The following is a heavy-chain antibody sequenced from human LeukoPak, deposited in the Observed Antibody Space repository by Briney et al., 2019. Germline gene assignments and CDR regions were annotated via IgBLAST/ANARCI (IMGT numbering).Heavy chain of an antibody. D-gene: IGHD6-13*01. Sequence: SETLSLTCAVYGGSFSGYYWSWIRQPPGKGLEWIGEINHSGSTNYNPSIKSRVTISVDTSKNQFSLKLSSVTAADTAVYYCARGMRIAAAVFDYWGQGTLVTASS. CDR2: INHSGST. V-gene: IGHV4-34*01. CDR1: GGSFSGYY. J-gene: IGHJ4*02. CDR3: ARGMRIAAAVFDY.